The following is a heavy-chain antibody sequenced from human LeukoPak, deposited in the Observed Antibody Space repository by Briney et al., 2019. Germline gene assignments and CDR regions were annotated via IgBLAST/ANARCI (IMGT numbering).Heavy chain of an antibody. Sequence: ASVKVSCKASGYTFTGYYMHWVRQAPGQGLEWMGWINPNSGGTNYAQKFQGRVTMTRDTSISTAYMELSRLRSDDTAVYYCAREGFEDQNDEAYYFDYWGQGTLVTVSS. CDR1: GYTFTGYY. D-gene: IGHD1-1*01. J-gene: IGHJ4*02. V-gene: IGHV1-2*02. CDR2: INPNSGGT. CDR3: AREGFEDQNDEAYYFDY.